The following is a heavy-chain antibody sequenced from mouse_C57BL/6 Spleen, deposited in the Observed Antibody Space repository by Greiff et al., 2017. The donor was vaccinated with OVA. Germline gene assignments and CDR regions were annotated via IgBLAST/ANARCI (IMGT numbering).Heavy chain of an antibody. Sequence: VQLQQSGPELVKPGASVKISCKASGYSFTDYNMNWVKQSTGKSLEWIGVINPNYGTTSYNQKFKGKATLTVDQSSSTAYMQLNSLTSEDAAVDYCGSQGPYDYDGAYWGQGTLVTVSA. D-gene: IGHD2-4*01. V-gene: IGHV1-39*01. J-gene: IGHJ3*01. CDR1: GYSFTDYN. CDR2: INPNYGTT. CDR3: GSQGPYDYDGAY.